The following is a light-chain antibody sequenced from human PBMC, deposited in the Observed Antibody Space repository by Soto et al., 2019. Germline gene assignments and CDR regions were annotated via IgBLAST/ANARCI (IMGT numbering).Light chain of an antibody. CDR3: QQYGSSPYT. J-gene: IGKJ2*01. CDR2: GTF. CDR1: ESISSKS. Sequence: EIVLTQSPGTLSLSPGERATLSCRAIESISSKSLAWYQQKPGQAPRLLIYGTFNRATGIPDRFSGSGSGTDFTLTISSLEPEDFAVYFCQQYGSSPYTFGHGTKLEI. V-gene: IGKV3-20*01.